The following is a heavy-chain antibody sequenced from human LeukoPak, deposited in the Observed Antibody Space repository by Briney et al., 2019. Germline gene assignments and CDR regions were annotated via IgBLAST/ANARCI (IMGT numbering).Heavy chain of an antibody. Sequence: ASVKVSCKASGYTFTGYYMHWVRQAPGQGLEWMGWINPNSGGTNYAQKLQGRVTMTRDTSISTAYMELSRLRSDDTAVYYCARDTPSGDYDSSGYYDYYYMDVWGKGTTVTVSS. CDR2: INPNSGGT. V-gene: IGHV1-2*02. CDR3: ARDTPSGDYDSSGYYDYYYMDV. D-gene: IGHD3-22*01. CDR1: GYTFTGYY. J-gene: IGHJ6*03.